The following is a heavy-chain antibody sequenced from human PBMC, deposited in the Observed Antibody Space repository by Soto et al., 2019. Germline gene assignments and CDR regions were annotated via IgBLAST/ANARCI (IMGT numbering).Heavy chain of an antibody. V-gene: IGHV1-69*13. J-gene: IGHJ1*01. CDR2: IIPIFGTA. CDR3: ARASTPGIAAAGIRH. CDR1: GGTFSSYA. D-gene: IGHD6-13*01. Sequence: ASVKVSCKASGGTFSSYAISWVRQAPGQGLEWMGGIIPIFGTANYAQKFQGRVTITADESTSTAYIELSSLRSEDTAVYYCARASTPGIAAAGIRHWGQGTLVTVSS.